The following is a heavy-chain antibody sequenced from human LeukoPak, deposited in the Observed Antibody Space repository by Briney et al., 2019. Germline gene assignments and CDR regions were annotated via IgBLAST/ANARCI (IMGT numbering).Heavy chain of an antibody. D-gene: IGHD1-1*01. V-gene: IGHV3-7*01. CDR2: IKYDGTEQ. J-gene: IGHJ4*02. Sequence: GGSLRLSCVASGFPFSSHWMSWVRRAPGKGLEWVANIKYDGTEQYYVDSVRGRFTISRDNAKNSVSLQMNSLRAEDTAVYYCAREVQRPLDYWGQGILVTVSS. CDR3: AREVQRPLDY. CDR1: GFPFSSHW.